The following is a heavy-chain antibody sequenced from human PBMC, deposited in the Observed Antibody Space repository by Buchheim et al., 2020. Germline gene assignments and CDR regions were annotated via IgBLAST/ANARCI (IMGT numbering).Heavy chain of an antibody. J-gene: IGHJ6*02. Sequence: EVQLVESGGGLVKPGGSLRLSCAASGFTFSSYSMNWVRQAPGKGLEWVSSISSSSSYIYYADSVKGRFTISRDNAKNSLYLQMNSLRAEDTAVYYCARVMFLEWLLLGNYYYGMDVWGQGTT. CDR2: ISSSSSYI. V-gene: IGHV3-21*01. CDR1: GFTFSSYS. CDR3: ARVMFLEWLLLGNYYYGMDV. D-gene: IGHD3-3*01.